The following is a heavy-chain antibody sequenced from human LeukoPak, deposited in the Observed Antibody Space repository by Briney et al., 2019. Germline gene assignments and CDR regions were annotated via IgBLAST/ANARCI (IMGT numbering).Heavy chain of an antibody. Sequence: PGGSLRLSCAASGFTFSTYAMSWVRQAPGKGLEWVSSITSSGESTYYAGSVKGQFTISRDSSKNTVYLQMNSLRAEDTAVYYCAKDRPNYYGSNGHYYRRDGDYWGQGTLVTVSS. CDR3: AKDRPNYYGSNGHYYRRDGDY. CDR2: ITSSGEST. D-gene: IGHD3-22*01. J-gene: IGHJ4*02. CDR1: GFTFSTYA. V-gene: IGHV3-23*01.